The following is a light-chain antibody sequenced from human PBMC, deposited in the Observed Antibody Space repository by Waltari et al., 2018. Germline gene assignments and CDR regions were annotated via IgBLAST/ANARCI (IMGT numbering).Light chain of an antibody. V-gene: IGKV1-12*01. CDR2: GAF. Sequence: DIQMTQSPSSVSASVGDRVTITCRASQDISNWLAWYQQKPGKGPNILIFGAFTLQGGVPSRFSGSRSGTDFTLTISGLQPEYSATYFCQQGSSFPPTFGQGTKVEIK. J-gene: IGKJ1*01. CDR1: QDISNW. CDR3: QQGSSFPPT.